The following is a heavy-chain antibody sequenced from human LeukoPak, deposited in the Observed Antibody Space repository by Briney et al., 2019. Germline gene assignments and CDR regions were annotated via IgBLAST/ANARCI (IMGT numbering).Heavy chain of an antibody. Sequence: ASVKVSCKASGYTFTGYYMHWVRQAPGQGLEWMGWINPNSGGTNYAQKFQGRVTITADKSTSTAYMELSSLRSEDTAVYYCARGVDIVGATYDYWGQGTLVTVSS. D-gene: IGHD1-26*01. V-gene: IGHV1-2*02. CDR3: ARGVDIVGATYDY. CDR2: INPNSGGT. CDR1: GYTFTGYY. J-gene: IGHJ4*02.